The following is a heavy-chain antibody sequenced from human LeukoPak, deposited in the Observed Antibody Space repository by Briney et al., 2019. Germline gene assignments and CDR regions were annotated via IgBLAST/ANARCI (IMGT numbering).Heavy chain of an antibody. CDR3: AVRGVTRVS. V-gene: IGHV3-7*01. D-gene: IGHD3-10*02. J-gene: IGHJ5*02. CDR1: GFTFSNFW. CDR2: IEQDGSEK. Sequence: GGSLRLSCAASGFTFSNFWMSWVRQAPGKGLEWVTNIEQDGSEKSYVDSVKGRFTISRDNGKNSLYLQMNSLRAEDTAVYYCAVRGVTRVSWGQGTLVTVSS.